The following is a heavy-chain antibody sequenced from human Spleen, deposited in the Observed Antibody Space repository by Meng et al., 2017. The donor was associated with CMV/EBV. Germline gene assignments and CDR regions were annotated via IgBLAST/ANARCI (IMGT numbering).Heavy chain of an antibody. V-gene: IGHV3-30*03. Sequence: GESLKISCAASGFTFRSYGMHWVRQAPGKGLEWVAVISYDGSNKYYADSVKGRFTISRDNSKNTLYLQMNSLRAEDTAVYYCARRQPYDFWSGYPLLGAFDIWGQGTMVTVSS. D-gene: IGHD3-3*01. J-gene: IGHJ3*02. CDR2: ISYDGSNK. CDR3: ARRQPYDFWSGYPLLGAFDI. CDR1: GFTFRSYG.